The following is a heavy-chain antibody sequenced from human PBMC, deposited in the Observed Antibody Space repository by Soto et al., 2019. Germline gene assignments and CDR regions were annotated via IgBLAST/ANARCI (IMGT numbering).Heavy chain of an antibody. J-gene: IGHJ4*02. D-gene: IGHD3-3*01. V-gene: IGHV3-30-3*01. Sequence: QVQLVESGGGVVQPGRSLRLSCAASGFTFSSCAMHWVRQAPGKGLEWVAVISYDGSNKYYADSVKGRFTVSRDNSKNSLYLRVNSLRAEDTAVYYGARDKSDLRFLEWSYYFDYWGQGTLVKVSS. CDR1: GFTFSSCA. CDR2: ISYDGSNK. CDR3: ARDKSDLRFLEWSYYFDY.